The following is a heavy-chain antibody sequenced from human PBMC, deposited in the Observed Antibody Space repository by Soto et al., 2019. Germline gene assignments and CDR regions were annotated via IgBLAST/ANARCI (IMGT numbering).Heavy chain of an antibody. CDR2: IKEDGSQQ. Sequence: VKLVESGGGLVQPGGSLRLSCAASGFSFSSHWMTWVRQTPGKGLEWVANIKEDGSQQYYVESVKGRFTIFRDNADNSLSLQMNSLRVEDTAVYYCARDGRYCTWSDCRGDAFDVWGQGTVVTVSS. D-gene: IGHD2-8*01. CDR3: ARDGRYCTWSDCRGDAFDV. CDR1: GFSFSSHW. J-gene: IGHJ3*01. V-gene: IGHV3-7*01.